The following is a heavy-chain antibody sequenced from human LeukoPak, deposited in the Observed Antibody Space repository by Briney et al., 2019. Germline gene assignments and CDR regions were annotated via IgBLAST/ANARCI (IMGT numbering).Heavy chain of an antibody. CDR1: GGSFSGYY. Sequence: SETLSLTCAVYGGSFSGYYWSWIRLPPGKGLEWIGEINHSGSTNYNPSLKSRVTISVDTSKNQFSLKLSSVTAADTAVYYCARVQLLWFGELLYYYYGMDVWGQGTTVTVSS. J-gene: IGHJ6*02. V-gene: IGHV4-34*01. D-gene: IGHD3-10*01. CDR2: INHSGST. CDR3: ARVQLLWFGELLYYYYGMDV.